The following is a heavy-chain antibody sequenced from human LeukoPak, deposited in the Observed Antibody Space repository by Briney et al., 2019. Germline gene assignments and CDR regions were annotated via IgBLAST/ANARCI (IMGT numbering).Heavy chain of an antibody. CDR1: GGTFSSYA. CDR3: ARFGRGGYYYMDV. V-gene: IGHV1-69*01. J-gene: IGHJ6*03. D-gene: IGHD3-16*01. Sequence: SVKVSCXASGGTFSSYAISWVRQAPGQGLEWMGGIIPIFGTANYAQKFQGRVTITADESTSTAYMELSSLRSEDTAVYYCARFGRGGYYYMDVWGKGTTVTVSS. CDR2: IIPIFGTA.